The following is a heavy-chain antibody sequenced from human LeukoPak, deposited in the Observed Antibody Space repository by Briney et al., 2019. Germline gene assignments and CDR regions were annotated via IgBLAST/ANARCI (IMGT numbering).Heavy chain of an antibody. CDR3: AKDYSILMVRGVYDY. CDR2: IWYDGSNK. CDR1: GFTFSSYS. D-gene: IGHD3-10*01. J-gene: IGHJ4*02. Sequence: PGGSLRLSCAASGFTFSSYSMNWVRQAPGKGLEWVAVIWYDGSNKYYADSVKGRFTISRDNSMNPLYLQMNSLRAEDTAVYYCAKDYSILMVRGVYDYWGQGTLVTVSS. V-gene: IGHV3-33*06.